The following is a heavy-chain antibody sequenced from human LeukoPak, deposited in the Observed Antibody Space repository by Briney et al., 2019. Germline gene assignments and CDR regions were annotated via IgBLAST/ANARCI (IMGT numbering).Heavy chain of an antibody. CDR1: GGSISSSSYY. J-gene: IGHJ4*02. D-gene: IGHD5-18*01. CDR3: ARVEVDGYSYGYVEY. CDR2: IFYTGST. V-gene: IGHV4-39*07. Sequence: PSETLSLTCTVSGGSISSSSYYWGWIRQPPGKGLEWIGSIFYTGSTYYNPSLKSRVTISVDTSKNQFSLKLSSVTAADTAVYYCARVEVDGYSYGYVEYWGQGTLVTVSS.